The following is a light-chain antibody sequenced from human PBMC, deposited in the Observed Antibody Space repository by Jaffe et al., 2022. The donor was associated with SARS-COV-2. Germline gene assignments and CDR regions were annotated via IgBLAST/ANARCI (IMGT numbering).Light chain of an antibody. Sequence: DIQMTQSPSSLSASVGDRVTITCRASQTISSSLNWYQQKPGKAPKLLIYAASSLQSGVPLRFSGSGSGTDFTLTISSLQPEDFATYYCQHSYSIPWTFGQGTKVEVK. V-gene: IGKV1-39*01. CDR2: AAS. CDR1: QTISSS. CDR3: QHSYSIPWT. J-gene: IGKJ1*01.